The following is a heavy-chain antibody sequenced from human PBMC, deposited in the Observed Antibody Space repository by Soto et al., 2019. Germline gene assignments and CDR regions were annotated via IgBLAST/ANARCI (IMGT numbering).Heavy chain of an antibody. D-gene: IGHD6-19*01. Sequence: PGGSLRLSCAASGFTFSSYGMHWVRQAPGKGLEWVAVIWYDGSNKYYADSVKGRFTISRDNSKNTLYLQMNSLGAEDTAVYYCARAVAGTFRYYYYYMDVWGKGTTVTVSS. CDR2: IWYDGSNK. CDR3: ARAVAGTFRYYYYYMDV. V-gene: IGHV3-33*01. J-gene: IGHJ6*03. CDR1: GFTFSSYG.